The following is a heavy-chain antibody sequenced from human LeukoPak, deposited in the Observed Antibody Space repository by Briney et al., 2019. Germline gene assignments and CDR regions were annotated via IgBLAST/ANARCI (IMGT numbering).Heavy chain of an antibody. V-gene: IGHV3-48*03. CDR2: ISSSGGTI. J-gene: IGHJ2*01. CDR3: ARENIDHILVVSGYFDL. D-gene: IGHD2-21*02. CDR1: GSSFSSYE. Sequence: GGSLRLSCTASGSSFSSYEMNWVRQAPGKGLEWVSYISSSGGTIYYPDSVKGRFTISRDNAKNSLYLQMNSLRAEDTAVYYCARENIDHILVVSGYFDLWGRGTLVTVSS.